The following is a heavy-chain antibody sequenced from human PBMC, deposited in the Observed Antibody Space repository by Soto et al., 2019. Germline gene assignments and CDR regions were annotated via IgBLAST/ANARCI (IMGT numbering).Heavy chain of an antibody. Sequence: SETLSLTCTVSGGSISSSSYYWGWIRQPPGKGLEWIGSIYYSGSTYYNPSLKSRVTISVDTSKNQFSLKLSSVTAADTAVYYCARTTSHYYGMDVWGQGTTVTVSS. CDR1: GGSISSSSYY. CDR3: ARTTSHYYGMDV. V-gene: IGHV4-39*01. CDR2: IYYSGST. D-gene: IGHD1-26*01. J-gene: IGHJ6*02.